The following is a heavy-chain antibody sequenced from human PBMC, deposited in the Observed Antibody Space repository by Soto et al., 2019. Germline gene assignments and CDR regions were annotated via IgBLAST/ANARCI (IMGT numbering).Heavy chain of an antibody. V-gene: IGHV2-5*02. D-gene: IGHD2-2*01. CDR1: GFSLSTSGVG. CDR2: IYWDDDK. Sequence: QITLKESGPTLVKPTQTLTLICTFSGFSLSTSGVGVGWIRQPPGKALEWLALIYWDDDKRYSPSLKSRLTITKDTSKNQVVLTMTNMDPVDTATYYCAHHLVPAAIYGMDVWGQGTTVTVSS. J-gene: IGHJ6*02. CDR3: AHHLVPAAIYGMDV.